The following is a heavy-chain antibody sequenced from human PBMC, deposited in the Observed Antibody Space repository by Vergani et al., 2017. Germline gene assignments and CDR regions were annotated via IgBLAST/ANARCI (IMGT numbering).Heavy chain of an antibody. V-gene: IGHV2-5*01. D-gene: IGHD3-10*01. CDR2: IYWNDDK. Sequence: QITLKESGPTLVKPTQTLPRTCTFSGFSLSTSGVGVGWIRQPPGKALEWLARIYWNDDKLYSPSLKSRLTITKDTTKNQVVLTMTNMDPVDTATYYCAHSSVVRVTHPSDDYYDMDVWGKXP. J-gene: IGHJ6*03. CDR1: GFSLSTSGVG. CDR3: AHSSVVRVTHPSDDYYDMDV.